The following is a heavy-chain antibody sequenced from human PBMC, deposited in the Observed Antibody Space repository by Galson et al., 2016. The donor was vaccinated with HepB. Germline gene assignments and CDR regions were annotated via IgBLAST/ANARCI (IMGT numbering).Heavy chain of an antibody. CDR1: GFTFSSYA. D-gene: IGHD2-15*01. V-gene: IGHV3-23*01. CDR3: AKDYPQPPWW. Sequence: SLRLSCAASGFTFSSYAMTWVRQAPGKGLDWVSTISGSGDETTYADSVKGRFTFSRDNSKNTLYLQMNSLRAEDTAVYYCAKDYPQPPWWWGQGTLVTVSS. J-gene: IGHJ4*02. CDR2: ISGSGDET.